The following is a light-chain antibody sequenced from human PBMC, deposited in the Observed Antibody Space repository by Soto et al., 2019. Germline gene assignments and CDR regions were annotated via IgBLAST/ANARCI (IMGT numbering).Light chain of an antibody. V-gene: IGLV2-11*01. CDR1: SSDVGGYNY. CDR2: DVS. CDR3: CSYAGSYTFPYV. Sequence: QSALTQSRSVSGSPGQSVTISCTGTSSDVGGYNYVSWYQQHPGKAPKLMIYDVSKRPSGVPDRFSGSKSGNTASLTISGLQAEDEADYYCCSYAGSYTFPYVFGTGTKVTVL. J-gene: IGLJ1*01.